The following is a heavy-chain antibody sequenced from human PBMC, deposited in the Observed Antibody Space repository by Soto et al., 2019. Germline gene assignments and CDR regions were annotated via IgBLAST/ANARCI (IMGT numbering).Heavy chain of an antibody. D-gene: IGHD3-16*01. CDR1: GDSISSGNQY. V-gene: IGHV4-30-4*01. CDR2: IFSSGTT. Sequence: TSETLSLTCTVSGDSISSGNQYWSWIRQPPGKGLEWIGYIFSSGTTYYNPSPKSRLTMSLDASQNQFSLKLNSLTDADTAVYFCAIVPSPFEYYNATVVWGQGITVAVSS. J-gene: IGHJ6*02. CDR3: AIVPSPFEYYNATVV.